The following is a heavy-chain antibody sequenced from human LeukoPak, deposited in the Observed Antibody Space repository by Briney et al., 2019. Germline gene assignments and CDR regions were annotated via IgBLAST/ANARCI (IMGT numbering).Heavy chain of an antibody. D-gene: IGHD2-2*02. Sequence: ASVKVSCKASGYTFTSYDINWVRQATGQGREWMGWMNPNSGNTGYAQKFQGRVTITRNTSISTAYMELSSLRSEDTAVYYCARGVGGYCSSTSCYIGSPWFDPWGQGTLVTVSS. V-gene: IGHV1-8*03. CDR3: ARGVGGYCSSTSCYIGSPWFDP. J-gene: IGHJ5*02. CDR1: GYTFTSYD. CDR2: MNPNSGNT.